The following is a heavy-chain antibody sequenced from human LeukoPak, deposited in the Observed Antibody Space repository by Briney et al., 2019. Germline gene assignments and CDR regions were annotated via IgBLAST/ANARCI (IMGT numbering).Heavy chain of an antibody. CDR3: VRVFSGWYGLDD. D-gene: IGHD6-19*01. J-gene: IGHJ4*02. CDR1: GGPINGYY. CDR2: IYSTGDA. V-gene: IGHV4-59*01. Sequence: SETLSLTCSVSGGPINGYYWSWIRQSPSKELEWIGYIYSTGDADYNPAFESRVTISIDTSNSQFSLKLTSVTAADTAVYYCVRVFSGWYGLDDWGQGTLDTVSS.